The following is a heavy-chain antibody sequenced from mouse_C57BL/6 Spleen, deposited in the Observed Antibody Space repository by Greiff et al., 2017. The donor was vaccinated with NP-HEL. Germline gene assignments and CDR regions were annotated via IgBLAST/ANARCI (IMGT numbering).Heavy chain of an antibody. CDR3: ARGDDDGYFEG. CDR2: IYPSDSET. D-gene: IGHD2-4*01. J-gene: IGHJ1*03. CDR1: GYTFTSYW. V-gene: IGHV1-61*01. Sequence: VQLQQPGAELVRPGSSVKLSCKASGYTFTSYWMDWVKQRPGQGLEWIGNIYPSDSETHYNQKFKDKATLTVDKSSSTGYMQLSSLTSEDSAVYYCARGDDDGYFEGWGTGTTVTVSS.